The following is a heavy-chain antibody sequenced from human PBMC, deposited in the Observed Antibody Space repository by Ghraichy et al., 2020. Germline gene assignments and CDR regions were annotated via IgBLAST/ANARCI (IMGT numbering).Heavy chain of an antibody. J-gene: IGHJ3*02. CDR3: ATYYYDSSGYLGVDAFDI. CDR2: IYNSGST. D-gene: IGHD3-22*01. CDR1: GGSISSYY. V-gene: IGHV4-59*08. Sequence: SETLSLTCTVSGGSISSYYWSWIRQPPGKGLEWIGYIYNSGSTNYNPSLKSRVTMSVETSKNQFSLKLSSVTAAGTAVYYCATYYYDSSGYLGVDAFDIWGQGTMVTVSS.